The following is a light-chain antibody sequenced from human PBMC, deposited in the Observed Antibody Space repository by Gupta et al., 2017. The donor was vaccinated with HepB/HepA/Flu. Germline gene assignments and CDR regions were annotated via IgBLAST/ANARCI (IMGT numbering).Light chain of an antibody. Sequence: SALTLPASASWSPGPSITISCTGTSRNVGGYNYVSWYQQHPGKDPKVMIYDVSNRPAGVSNRFSGSKSGNTAALTISGLQAEDEADYYGRAFTTNSNWVFGGGTKLTVL. CDR2: DVS. CDR3: RAFTTNSNWV. V-gene: IGLV2-14*03. CDR1: SRNVGGYNY. J-gene: IGLJ3*02.